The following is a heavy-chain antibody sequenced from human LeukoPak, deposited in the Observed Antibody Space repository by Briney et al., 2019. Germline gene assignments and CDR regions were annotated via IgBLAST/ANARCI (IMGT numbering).Heavy chain of an antibody. CDR3: ARTKYSSSWYLY. V-gene: IGHV4-61*01. CDR2: IFYSGST. Sequence: SETLSLTCTVSGGSVSNNNYYWNWIRQPPGKGLEWIGYIFYSGSTNYNPSLKSRVTISVDTSKNQFSLKLSSVTAADTAVYYCARTKYSSSWYLYWGQGTLVTVSS. J-gene: IGHJ4*02. CDR1: GGSVSNNNYY. D-gene: IGHD6-13*01.